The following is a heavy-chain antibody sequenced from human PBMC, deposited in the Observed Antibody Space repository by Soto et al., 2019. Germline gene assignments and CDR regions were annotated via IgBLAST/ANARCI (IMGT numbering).Heavy chain of an antibody. D-gene: IGHD3-9*01. CDR3: ARDLDWAFDY. CDR2: ISQRSDTV. V-gene: IGHV3-48*01. Sequence: GGSLILSCTTSGFTFSVYTMNWVRQAPGQGLEWVSFISQRSDTVSYADSVKGRFTISRDNARNSLFLQMNGLRAEDTAVYYCARDLDWAFDYWGQGALVTVSS. J-gene: IGHJ4*02. CDR1: GFTFSVYT.